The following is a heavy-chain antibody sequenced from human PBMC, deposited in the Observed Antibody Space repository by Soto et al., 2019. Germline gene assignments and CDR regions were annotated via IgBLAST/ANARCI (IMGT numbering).Heavy chain of an antibody. Sequence: SETLSLTCTVSGYSISRCSYWALIRQPPGKGPEWIASIYHGGTTFYNPSLKSRITISVDTSNNQFSLKLTSVTAADTAVYYCARVHVMVVAGSTFDYWGHGTLVTV. J-gene: IGHJ4*01. CDR2: IYHGGTT. CDR1: GYSISRCSY. V-gene: IGHV4-38-2*02. D-gene: IGHD6-19*01. CDR3: ARVHVMVVAGSTFDY.